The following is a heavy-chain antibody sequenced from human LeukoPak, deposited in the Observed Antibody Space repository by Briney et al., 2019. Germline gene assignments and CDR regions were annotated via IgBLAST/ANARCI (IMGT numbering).Heavy chain of an antibody. D-gene: IGHD3-16*02. CDR1: GYTLTELS. J-gene: IGHJ4*02. CDR3: AAFMITFGGVIAASFDY. CDR2: FDPEDGET. Sequence: GASVKVSCKVSGYTLTELSMHWVRQAPGKGLEWMGGFDPEDGETIYAQKLQGRVTMTEDTSTDTAYMELSSLRSEDTAVYYCAAFMITFGGVIAASFDYWGQGTLVTVSS. V-gene: IGHV1-24*01.